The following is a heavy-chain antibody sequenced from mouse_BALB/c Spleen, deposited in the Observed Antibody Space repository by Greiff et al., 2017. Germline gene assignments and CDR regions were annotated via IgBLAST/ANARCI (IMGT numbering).Heavy chain of an antibody. V-gene: IGHV5-9-4*01. J-gene: IGHJ4*01. Sequence: EVKLMESGGGLVKPGGSLKLSCAASGFTFSSYAMSWVRQSPEKRLEWVAEISSGGSYTYYPDTVTGRFTISRDNAKNTLYLEMSSLRSEDTAMYYCAREDYYGSHYYAMDYWGQGTSVTVSS. CDR1: GFTFSSYA. D-gene: IGHD1-1*01. CDR2: ISSGGSYT. CDR3: AREDYYGSHYYAMDY.